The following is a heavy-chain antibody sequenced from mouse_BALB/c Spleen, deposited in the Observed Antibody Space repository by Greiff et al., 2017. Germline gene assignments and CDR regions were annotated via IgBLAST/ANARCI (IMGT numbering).Heavy chain of an antibody. CDR3: VRQKAMDY. Sequence: EAGGGLVQPKGSLKLSCAASGFTFNTYAMNWVRQAPGKGLEWVARIRSKSNNYATYYADSVKDRFTISRDDSQSMLYLQMNNLKTEDTAMYYCVRQKAMDYWGQGTSVTVSS. CDR2: IRSKSNNYAT. CDR1: GFTFNTYA. J-gene: IGHJ4*01. V-gene: IGHV10-1*02.